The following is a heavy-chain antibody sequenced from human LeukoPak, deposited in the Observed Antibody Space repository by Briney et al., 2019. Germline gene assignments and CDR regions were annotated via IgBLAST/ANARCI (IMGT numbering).Heavy chain of an antibody. Sequence: PGGSLRLSCAASGFTFSSYAMSWVRQAPGKGLEWVSVISGSGGSTYYADSVKRRFTISRDNSKNTLYLQMNSLRAEDTAVYYCAKESKLRFPLGEFDYWGQGTLVTVSS. CDR1: GFTFSSYA. J-gene: IGHJ4*02. CDR3: AKESKLRFPLGEFDY. D-gene: IGHD3-3*01. CDR2: ISGSGGST. V-gene: IGHV3-23*01.